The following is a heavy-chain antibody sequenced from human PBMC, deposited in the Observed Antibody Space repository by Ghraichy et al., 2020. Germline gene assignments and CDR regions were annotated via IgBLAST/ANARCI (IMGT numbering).Heavy chain of an antibody. Sequence: GGSLRLSCAASGFTFSAYWMSWVRQAPGQGLEWVANIKQDGGEKYYVDSVEGRFTISRDNAKDSLYLQMNSLRAEDTAVYYCARDVSYYYDVSGYPDFWGQGTLVTVSS. V-gene: IGHV3-7*03. CDR1: GFTFSAYW. D-gene: IGHD3-22*01. CDR2: IKQDGGEK. J-gene: IGHJ4*02. CDR3: ARDVSYYYDVSGYPDF.